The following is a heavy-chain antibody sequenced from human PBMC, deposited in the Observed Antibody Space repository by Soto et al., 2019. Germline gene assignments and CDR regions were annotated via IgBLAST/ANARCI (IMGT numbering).Heavy chain of an antibody. J-gene: IGHJ4*02. Sequence: QVQLVQSGAEVKKPGASVKVSCKASGYTFTSYAMHWVRQAPGQRLEWMGWINAGNGNTKYSQKFQGRVTITGDTSASTAYMELSSLRSEDTAVYYCARGEVAGLFDYWGQGTLVTVSS. CDR2: INAGNGNT. V-gene: IGHV1-3*01. CDR1: GYTFTSYA. CDR3: ARGEVAGLFDY. D-gene: IGHD6-19*01.